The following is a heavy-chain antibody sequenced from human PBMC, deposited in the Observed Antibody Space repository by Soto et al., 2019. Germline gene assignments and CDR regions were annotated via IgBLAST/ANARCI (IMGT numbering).Heavy chain of an antibody. J-gene: IGHJ6*02. CDR1: GGSFSGYY. D-gene: IGHD3-3*01. V-gene: IGHV4-34*01. CDR3: ARGRLWVRRGFLEWIYYYYGMDV. Sequence: QVQLQQWGAGLLKPSETLSLTCAVYGGSFSGYYWSWIRQPPGKGLEWIGEINHSGSTNYNPSLKIRVTISVDTSKNQFSLKLSSVTAADTAVYYCARGRLWVRRGFLEWIYYYYGMDVWGQGTTVTVSS. CDR2: INHSGST.